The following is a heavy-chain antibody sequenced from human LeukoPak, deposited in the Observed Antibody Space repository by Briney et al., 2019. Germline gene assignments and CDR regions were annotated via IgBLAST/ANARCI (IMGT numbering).Heavy chain of an antibody. CDR2: FSVSDRTT. CDR3: ANDGAYYDSSTDAFDI. D-gene: IGHD3-22*01. V-gene: IGHV3-23*01. J-gene: IGHJ3*02. Sequence: PGGSLRLSCAASGFTLSSYAMSWVRQARGKGLEWVAGFSVSDRTTCYADSVKGRFTISRDNSKNTLYLQMNSLRAEDTAVYYCANDGAYYDSSTDAFDIWGQGTMVTVSS. CDR1: GFTLSSYA.